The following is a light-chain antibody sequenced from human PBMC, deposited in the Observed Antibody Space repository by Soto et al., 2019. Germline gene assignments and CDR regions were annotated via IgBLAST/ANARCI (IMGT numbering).Light chain of an antibody. Sequence: EIVLTQSPATRSLSVGERATLSCRASQSVSSSYLAWYQQKPGQAPRLLIYDASSRATGIPDRFSGSGSGTDSTLTIXRLEPEDXXXXXXXQXFTFGPGTKVDIK. CDR3: XQXFT. V-gene: IGKV3D-20*02. CDR2: DAS. J-gene: IGKJ3*01. CDR1: QSVSSSY.